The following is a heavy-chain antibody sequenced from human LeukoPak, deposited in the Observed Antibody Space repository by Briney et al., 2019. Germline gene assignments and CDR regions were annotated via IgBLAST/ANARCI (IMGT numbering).Heavy chain of an antibody. D-gene: IGHD5-12*01. CDR3: ARVDGNSGYDFLDY. CDR1: GFTFSSYS. CDR2: ISSSSSYI. V-gene: IGHV3-21*01. Sequence: GGSLRLSCAASGFTFSSYSMNWVRQAPGKGLEWVSSISSSSSYIYYADSVKGRFTISRDNAKNSLYLQMNSLRAEDTAVYYCARVDGNSGYDFLDYWGQGTLVTVS. J-gene: IGHJ4*02.